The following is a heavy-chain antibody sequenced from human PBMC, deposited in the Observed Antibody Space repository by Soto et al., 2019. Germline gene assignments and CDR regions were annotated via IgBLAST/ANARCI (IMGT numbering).Heavy chain of an antibody. V-gene: IGHV2-5*02. CDR3: DLGRRLESCWGAKCYYSIY. CDR2: YFWDDDT. D-gene: IGHD3-10*01. J-gene: IGHJ4*02. CDR1: GFSLTSGGVG. Sequence: QITLKESGPTVVQPTQTLTRICSFSGFSLTSGGVGVAWFRQSPGQAPERLAAYFWDDDTNYSPALETRLTRAADTSKNHVVLTVNNVAPMDTGSYFRDLGRRLESCWGAKCYYSIYWGQGTLVSGPS.